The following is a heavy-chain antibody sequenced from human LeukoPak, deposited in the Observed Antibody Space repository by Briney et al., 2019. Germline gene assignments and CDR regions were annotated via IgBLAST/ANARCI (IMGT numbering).Heavy chain of an antibody. V-gene: IGHV4-31*03. CDR1: GGSISSGGYY. D-gene: IGHD2-21*02. J-gene: IGHJ4*02. CDR3: AREPYCGGDCYSGVFD. CDR2: IYYSGST. Sequence: SQTLSLTCTVSGGSISSGGYYWSWIRQHPGKGLEWIGYIYYSGSTYYNPSLKNRVTISVDTSKNQFSLKLSSVTAADTAVYYCAREPYCGGDCYSGVFDWGQGTLVTVSS.